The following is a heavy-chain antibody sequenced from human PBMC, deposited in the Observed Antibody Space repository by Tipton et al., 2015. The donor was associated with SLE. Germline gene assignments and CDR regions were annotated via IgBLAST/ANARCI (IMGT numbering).Heavy chain of an antibody. D-gene: IGHD6-13*01. CDR1: GGSISSSSYY. Sequence: TLSLTCTVSGGSISSSSYYWGWIRQPPGKGLEWIGSIYYSGSTYYNPSLKSRVAISVDTSKNQFSLKLSSVTAADTAVYYCARVRSTWYGDYWGQGTLVTVSS. CDR2: IYYSGST. J-gene: IGHJ4*02. CDR3: ARVRSTWYGDY. V-gene: IGHV4-39*07.